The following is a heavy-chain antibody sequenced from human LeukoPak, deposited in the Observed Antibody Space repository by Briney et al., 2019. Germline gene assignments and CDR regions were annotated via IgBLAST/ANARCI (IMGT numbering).Heavy chain of an antibody. CDR1: GGTFSSYA. Sequence: ASVKVSCKASGGTFSSYAISWVRQAPGQGLEWMGGIIPILGIANYAQKFQGRVTITADKSTSTAYMELSSLRSEDTAVYYCARSGGSIAPDYWGQGTLVTVSS. D-gene: IGHD3-10*01. CDR2: IIPILGIA. CDR3: ARSGGSIAPDY. V-gene: IGHV1-69*10. J-gene: IGHJ4*02.